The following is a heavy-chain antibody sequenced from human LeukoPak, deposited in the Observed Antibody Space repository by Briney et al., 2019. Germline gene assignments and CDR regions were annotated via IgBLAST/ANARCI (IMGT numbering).Heavy chain of an antibody. V-gene: IGHV3-21*01. D-gene: IGHD4-23*01. J-gene: IGHJ4*02. CDR3: AKDHSYGGKSDPFDY. CDR2: ISSSSSYI. CDR1: GFTFSSYS. Sequence: GGSLRLSCAASGFTFSSYSMNWVRQAPGKGLEWVSSISSSSSYIYYADSVKGRFTISRDNAKNSLYLQMNSLRAEDTAVYYCAKDHSYGGKSDPFDYWGQGTLVTVSS.